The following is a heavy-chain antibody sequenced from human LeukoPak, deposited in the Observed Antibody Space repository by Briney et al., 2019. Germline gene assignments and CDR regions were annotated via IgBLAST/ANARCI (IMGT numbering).Heavy chain of an antibody. CDR3: AREERDSYLDY. D-gene: IGHD5-24*01. CDR1: GFTFSSYV. Sequence: RPGGSLRLSCAASGFTFSSYVMHWVRQAPGKGLEWVSAVSDSGGSTFYADSVKGRFTISRDNAKNSLYLQMNSLRDEDTAVYYCAREERDSYLDYWGQGTLVSASS. V-gene: IGHV3-23*01. J-gene: IGHJ4*02. CDR2: VSDSGGST.